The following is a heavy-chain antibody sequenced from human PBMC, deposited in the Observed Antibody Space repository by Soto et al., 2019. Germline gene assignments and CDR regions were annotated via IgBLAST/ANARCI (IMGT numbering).Heavy chain of an antibody. V-gene: IGHV3-30-3*01. D-gene: IGHD1-20*01. J-gene: IGHJ4*02. CDR1: GFTFSTHA. Sequence: QVQLVESGGGVVQPGRSLRLSCAASGFTFSTHALHWVPQPPGKGLECVAIVPFDGSNKYNADSVKGRFTISRENSKNTLYLQMSGLTPEDTAVYYCARDQTGITTTGGGRIDHWGQGTLVTVSS. CDR2: VPFDGSNK. CDR3: ARDQTGITTTGGGRIDH.